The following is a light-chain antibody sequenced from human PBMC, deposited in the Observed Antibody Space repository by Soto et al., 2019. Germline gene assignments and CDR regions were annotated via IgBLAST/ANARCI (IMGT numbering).Light chain of an antibody. V-gene: IGLV2-8*01. CDR2: DVS. J-gene: IGLJ2*01. CDR3: CSYAGSSTFEV. CDR1: SSDVGAYNF. Sequence: QSALTQPPSASGSPGQSVTISCTGTSSDVGAYNFVSWFQQHPGKAPKLMIYDVSKRPSGVPDRFSGSKSDNTASLTVYGLQAEDEGDYYCCSYAGSSTFEVFGGGTKLTVL.